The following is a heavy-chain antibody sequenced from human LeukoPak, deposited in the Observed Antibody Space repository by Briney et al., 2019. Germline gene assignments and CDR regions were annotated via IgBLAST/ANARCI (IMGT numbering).Heavy chain of an antibody. CDR3: ARSVAAIRDLDY. CDR1: GFTVSSSY. J-gene: IGHJ4*02. D-gene: IGHD6-25*01. V-gene: IGHV3-53*01. Sequence: GGSLRLSCAASGFTVSSSYMSWVRQAPGKGLQWVSVIYTSGTTYYADSVKGRFTISRDNSKNTLYLQMNNLRAEDTAVYYCARSVAAIRDLDYWGQGTLVTVSS. CDR2: IYTSGTT.